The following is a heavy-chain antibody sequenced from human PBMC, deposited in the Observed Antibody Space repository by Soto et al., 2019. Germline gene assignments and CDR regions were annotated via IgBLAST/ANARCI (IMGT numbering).Heavy chain of an antibody. J-gene: IGHJ6*02. CDR1: GYTFTGYY. CDR2: INPNSGGT. Sequence: SVKVSCKASGYTFTGYYMQWVRQAPGQGLEWMGWINPNSGGTNYAQKFQGWVTMTRDTSISTAYMELSRLRSDDTAVYYCARGLVPTNGMDVWGQGTTVTVSS. CDR3: ARGLVPTNGMDV. V-gene: IGHV1-2*04. D-gene: IGHD2-2*01.